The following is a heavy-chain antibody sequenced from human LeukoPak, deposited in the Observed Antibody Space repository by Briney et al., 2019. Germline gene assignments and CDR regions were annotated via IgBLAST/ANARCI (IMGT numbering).Heavy chain of an antibody. CDR1: GDSVSSNSAA. CDR2: TYYRSKWYN. V-gene: IGHV6-1*01. D-gene: IGHD1-26*01. Sequence: SQTLPLTCAISGDSVSSNSAAWNWIRQSPSRGLDWLGRTYYRSKWYNDCAVSVKSRITINPDTSKNQFSLQLNSVTPEDTAVYYCARGQWELLPNAFDIWGQGTVVTVSS. J-gene: IGHJ3*02. CDR3: ARGQWELLPNAFDI.